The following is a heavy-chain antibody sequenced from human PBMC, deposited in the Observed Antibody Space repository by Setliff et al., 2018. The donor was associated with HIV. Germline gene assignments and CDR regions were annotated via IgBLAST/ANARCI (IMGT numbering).Heavy chain of an antibody. CDR3: AIEIRAGNYPPYNYYFYMDV. CDR2: IRGSGSST. CDR1: GFTFNTYA. J-gene: IGHJ6*03. D-gene: IGHD4-4*01. Sequence: GGSLRLSCAASGFTFNTYAMNWVRQAPGKGLEWVSGIRGSGSSTYYADSVKGRFTISRDNAKNSLYLQMNSLRAEDTAVYYCAIEIRAGNYPPYNYYFYMDVWGKGTTVTVSS. V-gene: IGHV3-23*01.